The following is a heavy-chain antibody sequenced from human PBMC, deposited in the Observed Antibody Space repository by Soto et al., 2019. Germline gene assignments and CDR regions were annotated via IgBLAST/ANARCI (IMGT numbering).Heavy chain of an antibody. Sequence: QVQLQESDPGLVKPSETLSLTCTVSGAPISDYFWSWIRQPPGQGLEWIGYILDTGNTNYNPSLTSRVTMSLDTSKNQFSLNLTSVTAADTALYYCARDLHSGGDGGEAFDLWGQGTMVTISS. CDR3: ARDLHSGGDGGEAFDL. CDR1: GAPISDYF. CDR2: ILDTGNT. J-gene: IGHJ3*01. D-gene: IGHD6-19*01. V-gene: IGHV4-59*01.